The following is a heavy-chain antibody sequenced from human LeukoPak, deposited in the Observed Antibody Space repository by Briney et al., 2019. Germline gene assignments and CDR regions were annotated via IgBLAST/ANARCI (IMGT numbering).Heavy chain of an antibody. CDR3: ARVGLKYYDSSGYFGY. Sequence: ASVKVSCKTSGYTLTGYYMHWVRQAPGQGLEWMGWINPNSGGTNYAQKFQGRVTMTRDTSISTAYMELSRLRSDDTAVYYCARVGLKYYDSSGYFGYWGQGTLVTVSS. D-gene: IGHD3-22*01. J-gene: IGHJ4*02. CDR1: GYTLTGYY. CDR2: INPNSGGT. V-gene: IGHV1-2*02.